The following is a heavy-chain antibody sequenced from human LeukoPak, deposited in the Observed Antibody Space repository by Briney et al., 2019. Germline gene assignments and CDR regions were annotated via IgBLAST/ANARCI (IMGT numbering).Heavy chain of an antibody. J-gene: IGHJ4*02. CDR3: ARDLGGDYDY. CDR1: GGSISSYY. D-gene: IGHD4-17*01. Sequence: SETLSLTCTVSGGSISSYYWSWIRQPPGKGLEWIGYIYYSGSTNYNPSLKGRVTISVDTSKSQFSLKLSSVTAADTAVYYCARDLGGDYDYWGQGTLVTVSS. CDR2: IYYSGST. V-gene: IGHV4-59*01.